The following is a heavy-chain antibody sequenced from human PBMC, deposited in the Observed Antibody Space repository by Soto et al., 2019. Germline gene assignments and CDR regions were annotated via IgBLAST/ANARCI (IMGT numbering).Heavy chain of an antibody. J-gene: IGHJ4*02. V-gene: IGHV3-23*02. CDR2: ISGRDGST. D-gene: IGHD6-13*01. Sequence: GGSLRLSCAASGFTFSSYAMNWVRQAPGKGLEWVSVISGRDGSTYYGDSVKGRFTISRDNSKNTLYLQMNSLRAEDTAVYYCARDRERDAWYEDYWGQGTLVTVSS. CDR3: ARDRERDAWYEDY. CDR1: GFTFSSYA.